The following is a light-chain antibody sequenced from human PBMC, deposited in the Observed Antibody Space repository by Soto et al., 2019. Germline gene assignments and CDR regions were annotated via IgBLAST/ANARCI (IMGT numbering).Light chain of an antibody. CDR2: ETS. Sequence: EVVLTQSPGAQSLSPGERATLSCRASHSDDSSYFAWYQQRPGQAPRLLIYETSSRATGIPDRFSGSGSGTDFTLTVSRLEPEDFAVYFCQQYGSYPLTFGGGTKVEIK. J-gene: IGKJ4*01. V-gene: IGKV3-20*01. CDR3: QQYGSYPLT. CDR1: HSDDSSY.